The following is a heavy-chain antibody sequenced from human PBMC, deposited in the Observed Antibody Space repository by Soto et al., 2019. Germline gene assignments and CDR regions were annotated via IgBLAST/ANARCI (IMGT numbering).Heavy chain of an antibody. J-gene: IGHJ6*02. D-gene: IGHD3-10*01. V-gene: IGHV1-69*01. CDR2: IIPIFGTA. CDR3: ARSFYGSGTHYYYYYGMDV. CDR1: GGTFSSYA. Sequence: QVQLVQSGAEVKKPGSSVKVSCKASGGTFSSYAISWVRQAPGQGLEWMGGIIPIFGTANYAQKFQGRVTINADESTSTAYMELSSLRSEDTAVYYCARSFYGSGTHYYYYYGMDVWGQGTTVTVSS.